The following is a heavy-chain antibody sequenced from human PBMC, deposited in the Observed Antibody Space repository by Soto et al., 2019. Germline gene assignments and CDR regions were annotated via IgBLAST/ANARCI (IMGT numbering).Heavy chain of an antibody. CDR3: ARTLRRAVLKFES. V-gene: IGHV4-31*03. CDR2: IFYSGSA. D-gene: IGHD5-12*01. J-gene: IGHJ4*02. Sequence: PSETLSLTCNLTVVSINSAGYYCSWIRQVPGKGLEWIGYIFYSGSAYYHPSLKSRASISVDRSKNQFSLKVNSVTAADTAVYYCARTLRRAVLKFESWGQGTLVTVSS. CDR1: VVSINSAGYY.